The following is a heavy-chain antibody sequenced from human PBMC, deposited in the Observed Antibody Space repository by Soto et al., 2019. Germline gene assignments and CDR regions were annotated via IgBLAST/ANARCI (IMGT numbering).Heavy chain of an antibody. J-gene: IGHJ6*01. CDR1: GGSFSGYY. CDR2: INHSGST. D-gene: IGHD2-2*01. Sequence: PSEPLSLTCAVYGGSFSGYYWRWIRQPPGKGLEWIGEINHSGSTNYNPSLKSRVTISVDTSKNQFSLKLSSVTAADTAVYYCARFLSFVVAAAKPYYYQVLDVWGKGTTVTVSP. V-gene: IGHV4-34*01. CDR3: ARFLSFVVAAAKPYYYQVLDV.